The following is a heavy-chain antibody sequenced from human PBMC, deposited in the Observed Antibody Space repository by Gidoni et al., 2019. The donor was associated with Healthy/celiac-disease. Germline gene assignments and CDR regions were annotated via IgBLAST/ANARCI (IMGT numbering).Heavy chain of an antibody. V-gene: IGHV4-31*03. CDR3: ARESGSSSGYDSLVFDY. D-gene: IGHD5-12*01. CDR2: IYYSGST. CDR1: GGSINSGGYY. J-gene: IGHJ4*02. Sequence: QVQLQESGPGLVKPSQTLSLTCTVSGGSINSGGYYWSWIRQHPGKGLEWIGYIYYSGSTYYNPSLKSRVTISVDTSKNQFSLKLSSVTAADTAVYYCARESGSSSGYDSLVFDYWGQGTLVTVSS.